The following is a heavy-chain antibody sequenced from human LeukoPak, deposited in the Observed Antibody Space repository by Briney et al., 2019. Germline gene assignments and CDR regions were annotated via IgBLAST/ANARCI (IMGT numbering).Heavy chain of an antibody. CDR3: AKGDTIVGAISGFGY. CDR1: GYTFTSYG. J-gene: IGHJ4*02. D-gene: IGHD1-26*01. V-gene: IGHV1-18*01. Sequence: AASVKVSCKASGYTFTSYGISWVRQAPGQGLEWMGWISAYNGNTNYAQKLQGRVTMTTDTSTSTAYMELRSLRSDDTAVYYCAKGDTIVGAISGFGYWGQGTLVTVSS. CDR2: ISAYNGNT.